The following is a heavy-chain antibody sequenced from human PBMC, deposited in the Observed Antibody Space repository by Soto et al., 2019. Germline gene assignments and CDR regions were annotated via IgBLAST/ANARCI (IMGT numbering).Heavy chain of an antibody. CDR2: IDPSDSYT. J-gene: IGHJ6*02. D-gene: IGHD1-26*01. CDR3: ARYAGATTSYYYYGMDV. V-gene: IGHV5-10-1*01. Sequence: GESLKISCKGSGYSFTSYWISWVRQMPGKGLEWMGRIDPSDSYTNYSPYFQGHVTISADKSISTAYLQWSSLKASDTAIYYCARYAGATTSYYYYGMDVWGQGTTVTVSS. CDR1: GYSFTSYW.